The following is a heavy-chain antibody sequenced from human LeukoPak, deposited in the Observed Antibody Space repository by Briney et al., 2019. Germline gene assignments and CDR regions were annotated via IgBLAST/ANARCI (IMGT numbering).Heavy chain of an antibody. V-gene: IGHV3-53*01. CDR1: GFTISSTY. D-gene: IGHD3-16*01. Sequence: GGSLRLSCAASGFTISSTYMNWARQAPGKGLEWVSVIYTGDTTYYADSVKGRFTTSRDKSKNTLYLQMNSLRAEDTAVYYCARTRGGLLDYFDYWGQGTLVTVSS. CDR3: ARTRGGLLDYFDY. J-gene: IGHJ4*02. CDR2: IYTGDTT.